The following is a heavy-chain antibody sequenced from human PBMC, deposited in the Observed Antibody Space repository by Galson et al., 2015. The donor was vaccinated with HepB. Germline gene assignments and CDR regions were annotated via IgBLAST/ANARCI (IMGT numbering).Heavy chain of an antibody. J-gene: IGHJ4*02. Sequence: PALVKPTQTLTLTCTFSGFSVTTGGVGVGWIRRPPGKALEWLALIYWDDDKRYSPSLNNRLTITKDTSKNQVVLTMTNMDPVDTATYYCAHRHSRDFGSGSYYNFWGQGTLVTVSS. D-gene: IGHD3-10*01. CDR3: AHRHSRDFGSGSYYNF. CDR2: IYWDDDK. V-gene: IGHV2-5*02. CDR1: GFSVTTGGVG.